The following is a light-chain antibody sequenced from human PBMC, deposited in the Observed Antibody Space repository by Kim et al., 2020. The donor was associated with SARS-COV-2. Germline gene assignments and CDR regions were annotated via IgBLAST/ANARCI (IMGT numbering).Light chain of an antibody. Sequence: SVGDKVTIPCRTSQGISNSLAWYRQKPGKVPMLLIYGASTLQSGVPSRFSGSGSGTDFTLTISSLQPEDAATYYCQKYNRAPWTFGQGTKVDIK. CDR2: GAS. CDR3: QKYNRAPWT. V-gene: IGKV1-27*01. CDR1: QGISNS. J-gene: IGKJ1*01.